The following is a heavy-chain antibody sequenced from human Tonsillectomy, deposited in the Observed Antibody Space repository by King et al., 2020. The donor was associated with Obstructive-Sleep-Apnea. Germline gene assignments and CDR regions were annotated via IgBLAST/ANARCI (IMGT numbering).Heavy chain of an antibody. J-gene: IGHJ6*02. D-gene: IGHD6-13*01. V-gene: IGHV4-31*03. CDR2: NYLRWGH. Sequence: QLQESGPGLVKPSQTLSLTCTVSGGSIRSGGYYWSLVRQHPGKGLGGIGYNYLRWGHHHNPSLKSRVTISVATSKNQFSLKLGSLTAADTAVYYCARESAAGTYYYYGMDVWGQGTTVTVSS. CDR3: ARESAAGTYYYYGMDV. CDR1: GGSIRSGGYY.